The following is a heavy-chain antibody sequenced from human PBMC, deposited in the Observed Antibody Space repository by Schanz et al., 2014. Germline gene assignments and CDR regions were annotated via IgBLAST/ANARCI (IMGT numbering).Heavy chain of an antibody. CDR3: AREDMLRGIRAFDI. Sequence: VQLVESGGGLVQPGGSLTLSCAASGFTFSSYLMSWVRQAPGKGLEWVSGIGGSGGSTDYADSVKGRFTISRDNSKNTVHLQMNSLRVEDTAVYYCAREDMLRGIRAFDIWGQGTMVTVSS. CDR2: IGGSGGST. J-gene: IGHJ3*02. D-gene: IGHD3-10*01. V-gene: IGHV3-23*04. CDR1: GFTFSSYL.